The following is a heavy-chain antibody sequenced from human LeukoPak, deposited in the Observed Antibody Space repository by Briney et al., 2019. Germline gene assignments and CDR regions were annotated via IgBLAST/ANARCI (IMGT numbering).Heavy chain of an antibody. CDR1: GFTFSSYS. V-gene: IGHV3-48*01. CDR3: ARDRVTYTTSVDPLDY. CDR2: ISSTSTTV. J-gene: IGHJ4*02. Sequence: AGGSLRLSCAASGFTFSSYSMNWVRQAPGKGLEWISYISSTSTTVLYADSVKGRFTISRDNAKNSLDLQMNSQRAEDTAVYYCARDRVTYTTSVDPLDYWGQGTLVTVSS. D-gene: IGHD2-2*02.